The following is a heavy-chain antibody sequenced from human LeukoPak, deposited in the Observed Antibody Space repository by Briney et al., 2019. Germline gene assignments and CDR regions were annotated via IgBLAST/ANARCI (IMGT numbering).Heavy chain of an antibody. V-gene: IGHV3-23*01. CDR3: ARASYSSDSSGYFFFHDY. J-gene: IGHJ4*02. D-gene: IGHD3-22*01. CDR2: ISGSSDNT. Sequence: PGGSLRLSCAASGFTLSNYALTWVCQAPGKGLEWVSTISGSSDNTHYADSVEGRFTISRDNAKNSLYLQMNSLRAEDTAVYYCARASYSSDSSGYFFFHDYWGQGALVTVSA. CDR1: GFTLSNYA.